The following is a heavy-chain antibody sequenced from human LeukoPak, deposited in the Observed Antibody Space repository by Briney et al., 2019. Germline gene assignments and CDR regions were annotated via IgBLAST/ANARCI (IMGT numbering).Heavy chain of an antibody. Sequence: GGSLRLSCAASGFTFSSHWMSWVRQAPGKGLEWVANIKQDGSEKYYMDSVKGRFTISRDNAKNSLYLQMNSLRAEDTAVYYCATVRGNYVWGSYRPYYFDYWGQGTLVTVSS. CDR3: ATVRGNYVWGSYRPYYFDY. CDR1: GFTFSSHW. J-gene: IGHJ4*02. D-gene: IGHD3-16*02. CDR2: IKQDGSEK. V-gene: IGHV3-7*03.